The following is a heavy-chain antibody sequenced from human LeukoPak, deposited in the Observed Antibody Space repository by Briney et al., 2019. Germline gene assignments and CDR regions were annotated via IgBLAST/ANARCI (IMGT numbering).Heavy chain of an antibody. Sequence: ASVKVSCKASGGTFSSYAISWVRQAPGQGHEWMGGIIPIFGTANYAQKFQGRVTITADKSTSTAYMELSSLRSEDTAVYYCASGLAGGYYYYYMDVWGKGTTVTISS. J-gene: IGHJ6*03. CDR2: IIPIFGTA. D-gene: IGHD3-10*01. CDR3: ASGLAGGYYYYYMDV. V-gene: IGHV1-69*06. CDR1: GGTFSSYA.